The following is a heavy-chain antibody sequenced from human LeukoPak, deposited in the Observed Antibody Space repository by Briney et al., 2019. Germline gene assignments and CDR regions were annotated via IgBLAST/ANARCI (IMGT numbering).Heavy chain of an antibody. J-gene: IGHJ4*02. CDR2: IKEDGCEK. V-gene: IGHV3-7*01. Sequence: GGSLRLSCVASGFTFSTYWMTWVRQAPGKGLECVANIKEDGCEKNYVDSVKGRFTISRDNAKNSVYLQMNSLRVEDTAVYYCARSITMAHWGQGTLVTVSS. CDR1: GFTFSTYW. D-gene: IGHD6-19*01. CDR3: ARSITMAH.